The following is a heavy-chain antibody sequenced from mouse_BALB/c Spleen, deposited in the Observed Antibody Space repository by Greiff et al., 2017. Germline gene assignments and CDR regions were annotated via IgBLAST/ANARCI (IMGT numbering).Heavy chain of an antibody. Sequence: QVQLQQSGPGLVQPSQSLSITCTVSGFSLTSYGVHWVRQSPGKGLEWLGVIWAGGSTNYNSALMSRLSISKDNSKSQVFLKMNSLQTDDTAMYYCARGITTVGAFDYWGQGTTLTVSS. V-gene: IGHV2-9*02. J-gene: IGHJ2*01. CDR2: IWAGGST. D-gene: IGHD1-1*01. CDR3: ARGITTVGAFDY. CDR1: GFSLTSYG.